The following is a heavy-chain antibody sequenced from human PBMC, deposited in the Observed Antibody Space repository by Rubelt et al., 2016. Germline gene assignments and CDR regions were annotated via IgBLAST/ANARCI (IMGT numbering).Heavy chain of an antibody. CDR2: INPNSGGT. J-gene: IGHJ6*02. CDR3: AGEGDYYYGMDV. D-gene: IGHD3-16*01. CDR1: GYTFTSYA. V-gene: IGHV1-2*06. Sequence: QVQLVQSGSELKKPGASVKVSCKASGYTFTSYAMNWVRQAPGQGLAWMGRINPNSGGTNYAQKFQGRVTMTRDTSISTAYMELSRLRSDDTAVYYCAGEGDYYYGMDVWGQGTTVTVSS.